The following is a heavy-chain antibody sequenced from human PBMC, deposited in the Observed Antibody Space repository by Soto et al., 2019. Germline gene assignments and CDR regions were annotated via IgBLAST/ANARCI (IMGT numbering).Heavy chain of an antibody. J-gene: IGHJ6*02. CDR1: GGTFSSDA. CDR2: IIPIFGTA. CDR3: AREDTAMVKIDYYYCNGMDV. D-gene: IGHD5-18*01. V-gene: IGHV1-69*06. Sequence: SVNVSGKASGGTFSSDAISWVRQAPGQGLEWIGGIIPIFGTANYAQKFQGRVTITADKSTRTAYMELRSLRSEDTAVYYCAREDTAMVKIDYYYCNGMDVWGQGTTVNVSS.